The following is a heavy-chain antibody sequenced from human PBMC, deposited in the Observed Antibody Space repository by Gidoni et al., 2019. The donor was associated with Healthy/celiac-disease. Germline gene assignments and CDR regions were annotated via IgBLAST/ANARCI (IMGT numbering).Heavy chain of an antibody. CDR3: AKRFGIAARPDGPDY. D-gene: IGHD6-6*01. Sequence: QVQLMESGGGVVQPGRCLGPSCAASGFTLRSYGMHWVRQVPGKGLGWVAVISYEGSKKYYADSVKGRFTISRDNSKNTLYLQMNSLRAEDTAVYYCAKRFGIAARPDGPDYWGQGTLVTVSS. CDR2: ISYEGSKK. CDR1: GFTLRSYG. J-gene: IGHJ4*02. V-gene: IGHV3-30*18.